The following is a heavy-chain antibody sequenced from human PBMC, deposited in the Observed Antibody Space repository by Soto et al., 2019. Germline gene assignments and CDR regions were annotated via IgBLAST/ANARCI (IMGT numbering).Heavy chain of an antibody. CDR2: IYYSGST. V-gene: IGHV4-30-4*01. CDR1: GGSISSGDYY. J-gene: IGHJ5*02. CDR3: ARDSGDYPPGWFDP. Sequence: PSETLSLTCTVCGGSISSGDYYWSWIRQPPGKGLEWIGYIYYSGSTYYNPSLKSRVTISVDTSKNQFSMKLSSVTAADTAVYYCARDSGDYPPGWFDPWGQGTLLTVSS. D-gene: IGHD4-17*01.